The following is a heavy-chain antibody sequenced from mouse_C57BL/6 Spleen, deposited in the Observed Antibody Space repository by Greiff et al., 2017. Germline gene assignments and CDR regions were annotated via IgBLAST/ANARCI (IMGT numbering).Heavy chain of an antibody. D-gene: IGHD1-1*01. V-gene: IGHV1-59*01. J-gene: IGHJ3*01. CDR3: ARGGYYGSPAWFAY. CDR1: GYTFTSYW. CDR2: IDPSDSYT. Sequence: VQLQQPGAELVRPGTSVKLSCKASGYTFTSYWMHWVKQRPGQGLEWIGVIDPSDSYTNYNQKFKGKATLTVDTSSSTAYMQLSSLTSEDSAVYYCARGGYYGSPAWFAYWGQGTLVTVSA.